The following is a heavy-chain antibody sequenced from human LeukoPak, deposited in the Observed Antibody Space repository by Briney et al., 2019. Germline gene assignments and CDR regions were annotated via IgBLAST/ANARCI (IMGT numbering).Heavy chain of an antibody. CDR3: ARRLRITRRGAGPPNAFDI. D-gene: IGHD3-10*01. CDR1: GGTFSSYA. V-gene: IGHV1-69*05. Sequence: GASVKVSCKASGGTFSSYAISWVRQAPGQGLEWMGGIIPIFGTANYAQKFQGRVTITTDESTSTAYMELSSLRSEDTAVYYCARRLRITRRGAGPPNAFDIWGQGTMVTVSS. CDR2: IIPIFGTA. J-gene: IGHJ3*02.